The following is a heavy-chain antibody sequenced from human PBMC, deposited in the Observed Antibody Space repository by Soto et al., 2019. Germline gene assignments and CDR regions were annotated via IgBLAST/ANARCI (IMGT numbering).Heavy chain of an antibody. CDR1: GFTFDDYA. J-gene: IGHJ6*02. V-gene: IGHV3-9*01. CDR3: AKDRTYCYYGMDV. CDR2: ISWNSGSI. Sequence: EVQLGESGGGLVQPGRSLRLSCAASGFTFDDYAMHWVRQAPGKGLEWVSGISWNSGSIGYADSVKGRFTISRDNAKNSLYLQMNSLRAEDTALYYCAKDRTYCYYGMDVWGQGTTVTVSS.